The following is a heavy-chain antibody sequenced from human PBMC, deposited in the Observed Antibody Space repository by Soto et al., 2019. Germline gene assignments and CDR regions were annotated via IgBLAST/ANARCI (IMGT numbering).Heavy chain of an antibody. V-gene: IGHV4-59*01. CDR2: IYYSGST. D-gene: IGHD3-10*01. J-gene: IGHJ6*01. Sequence: PSDTLSLTCIVSGGSISSYYWNWIRQAPGKGLEWMGYIYYSGSTNYNPSVESRLTMSLDTSKNHLFLILNSVTAADTAVYYCARGRGDYYGSDCYGMDVWGQGTTVT. CDR1: GGSISSYY. CDR3: ARGRGDYYGSDCYGMDV.